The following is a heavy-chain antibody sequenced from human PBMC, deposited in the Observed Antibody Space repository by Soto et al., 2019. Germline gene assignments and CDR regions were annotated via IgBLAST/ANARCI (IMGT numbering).Heavy chain of an antibody. D-gene: IGHD1-1*01. CDR1: GLIFSDVW. J-gene: IGHJ4*02. CDR3: TTSNLGVDF. CDR2: IKTKPDDGTI. Sequence: GGSLRLSCAASGLIFSDVWMTWVRQAPGKGLEWVGRIKTKPDDGTIDYAAPVRGRFTISRDDSKNTLYLQMTSLTPDDTGVYYCTTSNLGVDFWGPGTLVT. V-gene: IGHV3-15*01.